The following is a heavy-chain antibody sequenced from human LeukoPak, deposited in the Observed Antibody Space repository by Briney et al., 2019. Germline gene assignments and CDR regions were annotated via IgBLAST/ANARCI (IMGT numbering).Heavy chain of an antibody. D-gene: IGHD3-22*01. CDR3: ATVQLRYYYDSSGYTGAFDI. CDR1: GYTLTELS. V-gene: IGHV1-24*01. Sequence: ASVKVSCKVSGYTLTELSMHWVRPAPGKGLEWMGGFDPEDGETIYAQKFQGRVTMTEDTSTDTAYMELSSLRSEDTAVYYWATVQLRYYYDSSGYTGAFDIWGQGTMVTVSS. J-gene: IGHJ3*02. CDR2: FDPEDGET.